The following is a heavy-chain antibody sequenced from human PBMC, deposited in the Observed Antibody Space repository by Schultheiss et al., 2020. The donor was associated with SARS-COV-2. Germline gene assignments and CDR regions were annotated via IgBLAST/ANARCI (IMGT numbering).Heavy chain of an antibody. CDR1: GFTFSDHY. Sequence: GGSLRLSCAASGFTFSDHYMDWVRQAPGKGLEWVSTIYADGSTHYADSVKGRFTISRDNSRNTLYLQMNSLRAEDTAVYYCATAGYPGVPLAVNFDYWGQGTLVTVSS. J-gene: IGHJ4*02. D-gene: IGHD2-8*01. V-gene: IGHV3-53*01. CDR3: ATAGYPGVPLAVNFDY. CDR2: IYADGST.